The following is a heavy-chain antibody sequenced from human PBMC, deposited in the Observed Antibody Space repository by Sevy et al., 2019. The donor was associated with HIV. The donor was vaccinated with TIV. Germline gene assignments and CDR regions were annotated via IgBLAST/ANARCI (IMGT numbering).Heavy chain of an antibody. D-gene: IGHD6-13*01. Sequence: GGSLRLSCAASGFTFSSYWMSWARQAPGKGLEWVANIKQDGSEKYYVDSVKGRFTISRDNADNSVFLQMNRLRVEDTAVYYCARSLAAAENWFDPWGQGTLVTVSS. J-gene: IGHJ5*02. V-gene: IGHV3-7*01. CDR3: ARSLAAAENWFDP. CDR1: GFTFSSYW. CDR2: IKQDGSEK.